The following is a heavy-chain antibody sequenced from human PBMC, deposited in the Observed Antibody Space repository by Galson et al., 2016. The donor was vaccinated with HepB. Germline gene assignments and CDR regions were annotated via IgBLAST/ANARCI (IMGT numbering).Heavy chain of an antibody. CDR2: IYYSGST. J-gene: IGHJ3*01. CDR3: SRYSPRESGYNEDAFDF. V-gene: IGHV4-31*03. Sequence: TLSLTCIVSGASISSGAYYWNWIRQHPGKGLEWIGYIYYSGSTDYNSSLKSRVSISVDTSKNQFSLTLSSVTAADTAVYYCSRYSPRESGYNEDAFDFWGQGTLVTVSS. D-gene: IGHD5-24*01. CDR1: GASISSGAYY.